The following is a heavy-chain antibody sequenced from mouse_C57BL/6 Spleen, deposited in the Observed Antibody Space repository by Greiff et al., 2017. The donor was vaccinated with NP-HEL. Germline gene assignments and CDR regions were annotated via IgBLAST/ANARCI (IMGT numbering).Heavy chain of an antibody. J-gene: IGHJ2*01. CDR3: ARKDSSGSFDC. CDR1: GYTFTDYY. D-gene: IGHD3-2*02. CDR2: INPYNGGT. V-gene: IGHV1-19*01. Sequence: VQLKESGPVLVKPGASVKMSCKASGYTFTDYYMNWVKQSHGKSLEWIGVINPYNGGTSYNQKFKGKATLTVDKSSSTAYMELNSLTSEDSAVYYCARKDSSGSFDCWGKGTTLTV.